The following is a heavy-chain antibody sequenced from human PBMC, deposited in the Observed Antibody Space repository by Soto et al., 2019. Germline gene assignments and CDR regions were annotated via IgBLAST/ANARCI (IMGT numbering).Heavy chain of an antibody. V-gene: IGHV3-23*01. CDR2: ISGSGGST. J-gene: IGHJ4*02. CDR3: AKQAIITGTSQSFDY. CDR1: GFTFSSYA. D-gene: IGHD1-7*01. Sequence: PGGSLRLSCAASGFTFSSYAMSWVRQAPGKGLEWVSAISGSGGSTYYADSVKGRFTISRVNSKNTLYLQMNSLRAEDTAVYYCAKQAIITGTSQSFDYWGQGTLVTVSS.